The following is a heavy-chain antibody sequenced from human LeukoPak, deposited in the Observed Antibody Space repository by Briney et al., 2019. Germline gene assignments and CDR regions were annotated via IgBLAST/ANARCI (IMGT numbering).Heavy chain of an antibody. CDR1: GYTFTGYY. CDR3: ARAYCGGDCYSRPSSRMRYGMDV. V-gene: IGHV1-2*02. Sequence: ASVRVSRKASGYTFTGYYMHWVRQAPGQGLEWMGWINPNSGGTNYAQKFQGRVTMTRDTSISTAYMELSRLRSDDTAVYYCARAYCGGDCYSRPSSRMRYGMDVWGQGTTVTVSS. CDR2: INPNSGGT. J-gene: IGHJ6*02. D-gene: IGHD2-21*02.